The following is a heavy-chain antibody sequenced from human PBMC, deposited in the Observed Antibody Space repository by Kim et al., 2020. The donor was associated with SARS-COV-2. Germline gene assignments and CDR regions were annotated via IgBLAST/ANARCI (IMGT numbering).Heavy chain of an antibody. Sequence: GGSLRLSCAASGFTVSSNYMSWVRQAPGKGLEWVSVIYSGGSTYYADSVKGRFTISRDNSKNTLYLQMNSLRAEDTAVYYCASPRSIAAADDYYYYGMDVWGQGTTVTVSS. J-gene: IGHJ6*02. CDR1: GFTVSSNY. CDR3: ASPRSIAAADDYYYYGMDV. V-gene: IGHV3-66*02. CDR2: IYSGGST. D-gene: IGHD6-13*01.